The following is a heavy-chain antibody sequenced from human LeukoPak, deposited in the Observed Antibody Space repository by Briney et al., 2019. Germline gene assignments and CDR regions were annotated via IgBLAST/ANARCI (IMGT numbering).Heavy chain of an antibody. D-gene: IGHD4-23*01. Sequence: PGGSLRLSCAASGFTFNIYGMHWVRQAPRKGLEWVAFIRNDESNEYYADSVKGRFTISRDNSKNTLYLQMNSLRAEDTAVYYCAKVSTMVTTPYYFDYWGQGTLVTVSS. J-gene: IGHJ4*02. V-gene: IGHV3-30*02. CDR1: GFTFNIYG. CDR3: AKVSTMVTTPYYFDY. CDR2: IRNDESNE.